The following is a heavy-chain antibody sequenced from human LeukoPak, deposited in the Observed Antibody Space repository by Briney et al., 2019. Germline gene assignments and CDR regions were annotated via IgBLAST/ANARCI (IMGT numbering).Heavy chain of an antibody. CDR1: VFTFSSYA. CDR3: AKQSPYFADASCPPDP. Sequence: GGSLRLSCAASVFTFSSYALRWVPDAPGKGRECVSALSVSGGSTYYADSVRGRFTISRDNSKRTLYLQMKTLRAADTPLYYCAKQSPYFADASCPPDPGGQGALVTVSS. D-gene: IGHD2-2*01. V-gene: IGHV3-23*01. CDR2: LSVSGGST. J-gene: IGHJ5*02.